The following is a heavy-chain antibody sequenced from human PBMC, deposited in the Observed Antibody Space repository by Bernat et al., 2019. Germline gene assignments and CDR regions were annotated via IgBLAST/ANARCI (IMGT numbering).Heavy chain of an antibody. J-gene: IGHJ4*02. V-gene: IGHV4-61*02. D-gene: IGHD4-17*01. CDR3: AREYTVTTLDSDNQHN. CDR2: IYTSGCT. Sequence: QLQLQESGPGLVKPSQTLSLTCTVSGGSISSGRYYWSWIRQPAGEGLEWIGRIYTSGCTNYNPSLKSRVTISVDTSKNQFSLKLSSVTAADTAVYYCAREYTVTTLDSDNQHNWGQGTLVTVSS. CDR1: GGSISSGRYY.